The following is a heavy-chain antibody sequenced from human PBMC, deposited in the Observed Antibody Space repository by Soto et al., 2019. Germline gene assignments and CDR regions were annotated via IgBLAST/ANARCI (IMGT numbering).Heavy chain of an antibody. CDR1: GFTFSSYA. V-gene: IGHV3-23*01. CDR2: ISGSGGST. D-gene: IGHD3-10*01. CDR3: AKDPPRPHYYGSGSYFDY. Sequence: PGGSLRLSCAASGFTFSSYAMSWVRQAPGKGLEWVSAISGSGGSTYYADSVKGRFTISRDNSKNTLYLQMNSLRAEDTAVYYCAKDPPRPHYYGSGSYFDYWGQGTLVTAPQ. J-gene: IGHJ4*02.